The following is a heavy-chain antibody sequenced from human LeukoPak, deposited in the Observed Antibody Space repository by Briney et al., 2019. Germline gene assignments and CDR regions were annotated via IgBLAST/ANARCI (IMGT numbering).Heavy chain of an antibody. V-gene: IGHV4-39*01. D-gene: IGHD5-12*01. CDR3: ARVAHRWGGGYGNNFDY. CDR2: IYYSGKT. Sequence: SETLSLTCTVSGGSISSGSYNWGWIRQPPGKGLEWIGSIYYSGKTYYNPSLKSRVSISLDTSKNQFSLKLSSVTAADTAVYYCARVAHRWGGGYGNNFDYWGQGTLVTVSS. CDR1: GGSISSGSYN. J-gene: IGHJ4*02.